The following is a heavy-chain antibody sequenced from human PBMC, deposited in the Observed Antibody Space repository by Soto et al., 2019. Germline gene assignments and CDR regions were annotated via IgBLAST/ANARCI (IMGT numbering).Heavy chain of an antibody. CDR1: GFTFSNAW. Sequence: EVQLVESGGGLVKPGGSLRLSCAASGFTFSNAWMSWVRQAPGKGLEWVGRIKSKIDGGTTDYAAPVKGRFTISRDDSNNTLYLQMNSLKTEDTAVYYCTSTDDFGDYTYFDYWGQGTLVTVSS. CDR2: IKSKIDGGTT. D-gene: IGHD4-17*01. CDR3: TSTDDFGDYTYFDY. J-gene: IGHJ4*02. V-gene: IGHV3-15*01.